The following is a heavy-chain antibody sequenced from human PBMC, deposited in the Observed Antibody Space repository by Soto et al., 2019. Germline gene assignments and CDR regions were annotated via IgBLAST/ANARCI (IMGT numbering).Heavy chain of an antibody. CDR1: GFTFNTDG. CDR2: IWYDGSNK. D-gene: IGHD2-15*01. Sequence: QVQLVESGGGVVQPGGSLRLSCTASGFTFNTDGMHWVRQAPGKGLEWVAIIWYDGSNKYYADSVKGRFTISRDNSKNTLYMQMNSLRVEDTAVYYCARSDSTGPYCYSWSVNYGVDVWGQGTTVTVPS. V-gene: IGHV3-33*01. J-gene: IGHJ6*02. CDR3: ARSDSTGPYCYSWSVNYGVDV.